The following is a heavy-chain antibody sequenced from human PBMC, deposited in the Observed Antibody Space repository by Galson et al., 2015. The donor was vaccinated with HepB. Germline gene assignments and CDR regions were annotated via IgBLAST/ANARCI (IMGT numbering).Heavy chain of an antibody. Sequence: SLRLSCAASGFTFSSYGMHWVRQAPGKGQEWVAVISYDGSNKYYADSVKGRFTISRDNSKNTLCLQMNSLRAEDTAVYYCAKDGDYYDSSGSFDYWGQGTLVTVSS. D-gene: IGHD3-22*01. J-gene: IGHJ4*02. CDR2: ISYDGSNK. CDR3: AKDGDYYDSSGSFDY. V-gene: IGHV3-30*18. CDR1: GFTFSSYG.